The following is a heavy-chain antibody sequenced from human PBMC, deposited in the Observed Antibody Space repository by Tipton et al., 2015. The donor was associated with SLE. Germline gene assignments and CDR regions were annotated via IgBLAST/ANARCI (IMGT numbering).Heavy chain of an antibody. Sequence: LSCTVSGGSISNYYWSWIRQPAGKGLEWIGRIYTSGSTTYNPSLKSRVTMSVDTSKNQFSLKLSSVTAADTAVYYCARHPDLLRYFDWSYPYYNYGMDVWGPGTTVTVSS. J-gene: IGHJ6*02. CDR2: IYTSGST. CDR1: GGSISNYY. CDR3: ARHPDLLRYFDWSYPYYNYGMDV. D-gene: IGHD3-9*01. V-gene: IGHV4-4*07.